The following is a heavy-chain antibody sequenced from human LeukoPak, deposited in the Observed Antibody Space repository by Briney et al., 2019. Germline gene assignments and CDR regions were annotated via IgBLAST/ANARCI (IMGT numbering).Heavy chain of an antibody. CDR3: ARDRAYYYDSSREYSFDY. Sequence: PSETLSLTCTVSGGSISSGDYYWSWIRQPPGKGLEWIGYIYYSGSTYYNPSLKSRVTISVDTSKNQFSLKLSSVTAADTAVYYCARDRAYYYDSSREYSFDYWGQGTLVTVSS. D-gene: IGHD3-22*01. CDR2: IYYSGST. CDR1: GGSISSGDYY. J-gene: IGHJ4*02. V-gene: IGHV4-30-4*01.